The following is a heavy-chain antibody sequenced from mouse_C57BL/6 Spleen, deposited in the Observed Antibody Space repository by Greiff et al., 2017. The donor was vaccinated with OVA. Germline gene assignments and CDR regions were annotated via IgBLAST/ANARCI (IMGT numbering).Heavy chain of an antibody. CDR1: GFTFSDYY. J-gene: IGHJ2*01. CDR2: INYDGSST. Sequence: EVKLVESEGGLVQPGSSMKLSCTASGFTFSDYYMAWVRQVPEKGLEWVANINYDGSSTYYLDSLKSRFIISRDNAKNILYLQMSSLKSEDTATYYCAREARGYYFDYWGQGTTLTVSS. CDR3: AREARGYYFDY. V-gene: IGHV5-16*01.